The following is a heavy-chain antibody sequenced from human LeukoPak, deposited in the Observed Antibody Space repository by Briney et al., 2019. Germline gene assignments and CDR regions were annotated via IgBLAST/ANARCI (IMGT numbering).Heavy chain of an antibody. J-gene: IGHJ3*02. V-gene: IGHV1-2*02. CDR2: INPNSGGT. CDR3: ASPYTSRYSSSWNAFDI. Sequence: ASVKVSCKASGYTFTCYYMHWVRQAPGQGLEWMGWINPNSGGTNYAQKFQGRVTMTRDTSISTAYVELSRLRSDDTAVYYCASPYTSRYSSSWNAFDIWGQGTMVTVSS. CDR1: GYTFTCYY. D-gene: IGHD6-13*01.